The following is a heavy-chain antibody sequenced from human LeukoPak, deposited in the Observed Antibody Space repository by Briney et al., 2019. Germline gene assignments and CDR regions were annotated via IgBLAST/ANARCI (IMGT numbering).Heavy chain of an antibody. CDR1: GFTFSSYD. Sequence: QPGGSLRLSCAASGFTFSSYDMTWVRQAPGRGLEWASSIRPSGDNTYYADSVKGRFTISRDNAKNSLYLQMNSLRAEDTAVYYCAELGITMIGGVWGKGTTVTISS. J-gene: IGHJ6*04. CDR2: IRPSGDNT. V-gene: IGHV3-23*01. CDR3: AELGITMIGGV. D-gene: IGHD3-10*02.